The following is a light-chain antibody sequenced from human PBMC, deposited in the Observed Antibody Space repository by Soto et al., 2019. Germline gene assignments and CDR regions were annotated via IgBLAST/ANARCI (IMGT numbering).Light chain of an antibody. V-gene: IGLV2-8*01. CDR3: SSYAGNNNFVV. CDR1: SSDVGGYNY. J-gene: IGLJ2*01. CDR2: EVS. Sequence: QSALTQPPSAYGSPGQSVTISCTGTSSDVGGYNYVSWHQQHPGKAPKLMIYEVSKRPSGVPDRFSGSKSGNTASLTVSGLQAEDEADYYCSSYAGNNNFVVFGGGTKLTVL.